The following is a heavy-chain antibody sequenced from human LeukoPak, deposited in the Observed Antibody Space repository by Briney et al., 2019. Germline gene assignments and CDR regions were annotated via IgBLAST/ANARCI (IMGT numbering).Heavy chain of an antibody. Sequence: SGPALVKPTQTLTLTCTFSGFSLSTSGMRVSWIRQPPGQALEWLARIDWDDDKFYSTSLKTRLTISKDTSKNQVVLTMTNMDPVDTATYYCARSGYDEASFDYWGQGTLVTVSS. CDR1: GFSLSTSGMR. J-gene: IGHJ4*02. D-gene: IGHD5-12*01. CDR2: IDWDDDK. V-gene: IGHV2-70*04. CDR3: ARSGYDEASFDY.